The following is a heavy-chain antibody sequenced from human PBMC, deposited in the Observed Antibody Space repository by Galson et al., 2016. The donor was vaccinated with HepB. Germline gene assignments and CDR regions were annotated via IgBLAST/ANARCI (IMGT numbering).Heavy chain of an antibody. Sequence: SLRLSCAGYGFTVNDNYMMWVRQAPGKGLEWVSIIYSGGSTFYADFVKGRFTISRDKSDNTLYLQMNRLRPEDTAVYYCAGGDGIFGVVIGMGVWGLGTTVIVSS. CDR2: IYSGGST. CDR1: GFTVNDNY. CDR3: AGGDGIFGVVIGMGV. V-gene: IGHV3-66*01. J-gene: IGHJ6*02. D-gene: IGHD3-3*01.